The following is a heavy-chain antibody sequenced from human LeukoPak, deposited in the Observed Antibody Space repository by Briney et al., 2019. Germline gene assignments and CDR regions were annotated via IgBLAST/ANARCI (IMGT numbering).Heavy chain of an antibody. CDR1: SGSFNGYY. CDR2: INDSGNT. Sequence: SETLSLTCAVYSGSFNGYYWRWIRQFPGKGLEWIGEINDSGNTNYNPSLKSRVTLSVDTSKSQFSLRLGSVTAADTAVYYCARRLVNDADSQVSDDWGQGILVTVSS. CDR3: ARRLVNDADSQVSDD. V-gene: IGHV4-34*01. D-gene: IGHD6-19*01. J-gene: IGHJ4*02.